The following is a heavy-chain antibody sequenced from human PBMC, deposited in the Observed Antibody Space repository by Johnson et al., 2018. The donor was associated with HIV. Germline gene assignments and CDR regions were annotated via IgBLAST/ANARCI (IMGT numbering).Heavy chain of an antibody. V-gene: IGHV3-9*01. Sequence: VQLVESGGGLVQPGRSLRLSCAASGFTFDDYAMHWVRQAPGKGLEWVSGISWNSGSIGYADSVKGRFTISRDNAKNSLYLQMNSLRAEDTALYFCTRRDSSELGDAFDIWGQGTMVTVSS. CDR3: TRRDSSELGDAFDI. CDR2: ISWNSGSI. D-gene: IGHD6-6*01. CDR1: GFTFDDYA. J-gene: IGHJ3*02.